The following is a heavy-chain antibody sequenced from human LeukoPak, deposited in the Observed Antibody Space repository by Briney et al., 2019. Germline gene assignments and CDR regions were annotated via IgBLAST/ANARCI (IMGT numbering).Heavy chain of an antibody. Sequence: GGSLRLSCAASGFTFSSYAMSWVRQAPGKGLEWVSAISGSGGSTYYADSVKGRFTIPRDNSKNTLYLQMNSLRAEDTAVYYCAKAPIAVAGTYYFDYWGQGTLVTVSS. J-gene: IGHJ4*02. CDR2: ISGSGGST. V-gene: IGHV3-23*01. CDR3: AKAPIAVAGTYYFDY. CDR1: GFTFSSYA. D-gene: IGHD6-19*01.